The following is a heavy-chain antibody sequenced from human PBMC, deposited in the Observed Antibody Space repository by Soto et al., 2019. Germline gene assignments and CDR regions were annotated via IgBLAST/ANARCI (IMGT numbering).Heavy chain of an antibody. Sequence: QVQLQESGPGLVKPSETLSLTCTVSGCSISSYYWSWIRQPPGKGLEWVGYIYYSGSTNYNPSLKSRVTRSADTSKTQFSLKLSSVPAADTVVYYCASRYGGNFDYWGQGTLVTVSS. J-gene: IGHJ4*02. V-gene: IGHV4-59*01. D-gene: IGHD1-26*01. CDR2: IYYSGST. CDR3: ASRYGGNFDY. CDR1: GCSISSYY.